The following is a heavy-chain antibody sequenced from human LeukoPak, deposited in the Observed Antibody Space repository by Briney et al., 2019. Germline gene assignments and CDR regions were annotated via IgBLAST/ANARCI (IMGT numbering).Heavy chain of an antibody. D-gene: IGHD3-9*01. CDR3: ARGHYDVLAASYKWTPDY. J-gene: IGHJ4*02. Sequence: GGSLRLSCAAPGFTFSSYSMNWVRQAPGKGLEWVSYISSSSSTIYYADSVKGRFTISRDNAKNSLSLQLNSLRVEDTAVYYCARGHYDVLAASYKWTPDYWGQGTLVTVSS. V-gene: IGHV3-48*04. CDR1: GFTFSSYS. CDR2: ISSSSSTI.